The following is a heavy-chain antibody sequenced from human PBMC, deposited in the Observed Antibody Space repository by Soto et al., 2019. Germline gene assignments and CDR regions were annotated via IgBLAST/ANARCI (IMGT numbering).Heavy chain of an antibody. V-gene: IGHV3-33*01. CDR2: IWHDGGNK. CDR1: GFSFSSSG. D-gene: IGHD1-7*01. Sequence: QVQLVESGGGVVQPGRSLRLSCVASGFSFSSSGMHWVRQAPGKGLQWVAVIWHDGGNKYNADSVKGRFSISRDNSKNMIYLQMNSLRVEDTAVYYCARGNWKYGYFDYWGQGTLVTVSS. CDR3: ARGNWKYGYFDY. J-gene: IGHJ4*02.